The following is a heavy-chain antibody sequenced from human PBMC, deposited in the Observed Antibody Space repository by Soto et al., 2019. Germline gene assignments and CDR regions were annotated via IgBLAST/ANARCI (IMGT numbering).Heavy chain of an antibody. Sequence: TSETLSLTCTVSGGSINSYYWSWIRQPPGKGLEWIGYIYYSGSTYYNPSLKSRVTISVDTSKNQFSLKLSSVTAADTAVYYCARLGPITMIVGPWGQGTLVTVSS. CDR3: ARLGPITMIVGP. J-gene: IGHJ5*02. CDR1: GGSINSYY. CDR2: IYYSGST. V-gene: IGHV4-59*08. D-gene: IGHD3-22*01.